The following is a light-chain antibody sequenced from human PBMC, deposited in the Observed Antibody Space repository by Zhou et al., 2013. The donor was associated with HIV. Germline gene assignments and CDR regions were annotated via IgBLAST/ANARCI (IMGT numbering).Light chain of an antibody. V-gene: IGKV1-NL1*01. CDR2: AAS. Sequence: DIQMTQSPSSLSASVGDRVTITCRSSQGISNSLAWYQQKPGKAPKLLLYAASKLESGVPSRFSGSGSGTDYTLAISSLQPEDFATYYCQQYYGTPRTFGQGTKLEIK. J-gene: IGKJ2*02. CDR1: QGISNS. CDR3: QQYYGTPRT.